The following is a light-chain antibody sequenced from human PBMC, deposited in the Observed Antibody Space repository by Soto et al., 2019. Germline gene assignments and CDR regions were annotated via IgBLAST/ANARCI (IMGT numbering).Light chain of an antibody. CDR1: SSNIGAGYD. CDR3: CSYAGSGTLI. Sequence: QSVLTQPPSVSGAPGQRVTISCTGSSSNIGAGYDVHWYQQLPGTAPKLLIYGNSNRPSGVPDRFSGSKSGTSASLTISGLQTADEADYFCCSYAGSGTLIFGGGTKLTVL. V-gene: IGLV1-40*01. J-gene: IGLJ2*01. CDR2: GNS.